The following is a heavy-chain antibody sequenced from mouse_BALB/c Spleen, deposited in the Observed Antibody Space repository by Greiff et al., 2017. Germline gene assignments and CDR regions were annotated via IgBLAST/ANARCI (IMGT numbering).Heavy chain of an antibody. CDR3: ARVRWDYAMDY. Sequence: EVQLLESGGGLVQPGASLKLSCESTEYEFPSHYMSWVRKTPEQGLELVADINSDGGSTYYPDTMERRFIITRDNTKNTLYLQMSSLRSEDTALYYCARVRWDYAMDYWGQGTSVTVSS. CDR2: INSDGGST. D-gene: IGHD2-3*01. CDR1: EYEFPSHY. V-gene: IGHV5-2*01. J-gene: IGHJ4*01.